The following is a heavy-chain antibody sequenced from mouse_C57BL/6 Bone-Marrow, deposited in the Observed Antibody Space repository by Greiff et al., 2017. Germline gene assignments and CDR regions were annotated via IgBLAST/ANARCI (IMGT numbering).Heavy chain of an antibody. CDR3: ARDGDDYDMDY. CDR1: GYTFTSYG. CDR2: IDPRSGNT. D-gene: IGHD2-4*01. J-gene: IGHJ2*01. Sequence: VQLQQSGAELARPGASVKLSCKASGYTFTSYGISWVKQRTGQGLEWIGEIDPRSGNTNYNEKFKGKATLTADKSSSTAYMELRSLTSEDSAVYFCARDGDDYDMDYWGQGTTLTVSS. V-gene: IGHV1-81*01.